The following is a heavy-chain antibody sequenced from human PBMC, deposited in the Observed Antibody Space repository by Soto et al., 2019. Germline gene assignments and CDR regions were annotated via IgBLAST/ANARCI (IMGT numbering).Heavy chain of an antibody. D-gene: IGHD2-15*01. CDR1: GFSLSTSGVG. J-gene: IGHJ4*02. V-gene: IGHV2-5*01. CDR3: AHTPHIVMVFAY. Sequence: SGPTLVNPTQTLTLTCTFSGFSLSTSGVGVGWIRQPPGKALEWLALIYWNDDKRYSPSLKSRLTITKATSKTQVVLTLTNMDPVDTATYSCAHTPHIVMVFAYWGQGTLVTVSS. CDR2: IYWNDDK.